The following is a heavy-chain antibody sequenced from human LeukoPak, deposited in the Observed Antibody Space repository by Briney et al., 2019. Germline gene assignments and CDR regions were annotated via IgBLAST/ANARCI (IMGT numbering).Heavy chain of an antibody. CDR1: GFTFDDYA. V-gene: IGHV3-9*01. CDR3: AKDVGYSSTFTFEY. D-gene: IGHD6-13*01. CDR2: IVWNSGSI. J-gene: IGHJ4*02. Sequence: GGSLRLSCAASGFTFDDYAMHWVRQAPGKGLEWVSGIVWNSGSIDYADPVKGRFTISRDNAKSSLYLQMNSLRDEDTAFYYCAKDVGYSSTFTFEYWGQGTLVTVSS.